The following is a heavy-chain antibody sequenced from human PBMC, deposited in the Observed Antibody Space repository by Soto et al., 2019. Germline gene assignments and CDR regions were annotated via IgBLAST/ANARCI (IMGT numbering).Heavy chain of an antibody. Sequence: GGSLRLSCAASGFTFTSYAMSWVRQAPGKGLEWVSGISGSGGSTYYADSLKGRFTISRDNSKNTLYLQMNSLRAEDTAVYYCAKRMYSIKSSSDYWGQGTLVTVSS. D-gene: IGHD6-13*01. J-gene: IGHJ4*02. CDR2: ISGSGGST. CDR3: AKRMYSIKSSSDY. V-gene: IGHV3-23*01. CDR1: GFTFTSYA.